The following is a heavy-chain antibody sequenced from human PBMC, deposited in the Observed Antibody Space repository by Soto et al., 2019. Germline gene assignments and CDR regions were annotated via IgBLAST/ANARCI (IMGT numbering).Heavy chain of an antibody. D-gene: IGHD6-19*01. V-gene: IGHV4-39*02. Sequence: SETLSLTCTVSGGSISGSPYHWGWIRQPPGKGLEWIGSIGDDGRVYYNPSLTGRATLFVDTYKNRFSLNLNSVTAADTAVYYCALTPTIEVDGPDYWGQGTLVTGSS. J-gene: IGHJ4*02. CDR2: IGDDGRV. CDR3: ALTPTIEVDGPDY. CDR1: GGSISGSPYH.